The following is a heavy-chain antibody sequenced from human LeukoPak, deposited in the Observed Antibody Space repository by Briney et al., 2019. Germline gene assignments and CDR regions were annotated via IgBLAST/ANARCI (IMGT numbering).Heavy chain of an antibody. CDR3: AKGRAKYYYDSTPYYILDF. Sequence: PGKSLRLSCAVSGFNFSSFGIHWVRQAPGKGLEWLAFILFDGSNTCYADSVKGRFTISRDNSKNTLYLHVNSLRADDTAVYYCAKGRAKYYYDSTPYYILDFWGQGTLVTVSS. V-gene: IGHV3-30*18. CDR1: GFNFSSFG. CDR2: ILFDGSNT. D-gene: IGHD3-22*01. J-gene: IGHJ4*02.